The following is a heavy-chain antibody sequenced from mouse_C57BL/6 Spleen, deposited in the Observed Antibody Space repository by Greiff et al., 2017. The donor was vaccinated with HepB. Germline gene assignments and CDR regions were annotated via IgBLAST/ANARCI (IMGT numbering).Heavy chain of an antibody. D-gene: IGHD2-4*01. CDR2: INPSNGGT. V-gene: IGHV1-53*01. CDR1: GYTFTSYW. CDR3: AREPIYYDYDEGFDY. J-gene: IGHJ2*01. Sequence: QVQLQQSGTELVKPGASVKLSCKASGYTFTSYWMHWVKQRPGQGLEWIGNINPSNGGTNYNEKFKSKATLTVDKSSSTAYMQLSSLTSEDSAVYYCAREPIYYDYDEGFDYWGQGTTLTVSS.